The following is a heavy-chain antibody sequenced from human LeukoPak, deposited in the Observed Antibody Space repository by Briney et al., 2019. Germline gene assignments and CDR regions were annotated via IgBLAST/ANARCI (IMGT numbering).Heavy chain of an antibody. CDR1: GFTFSTYA. Sequence: PGGSLRLSCAASGFTFSTYAVHWVRQAPGKGLEWVAVISYDGNNKHYADSVKGRFTISRDDSKNTLFLQMSSLRPEDTAVYYCARDFGVIRRSWGQGTLVSVSS. CDR3: ARDFGVIRRS. J-gene: IGHJ5*02. CDR2: ISYDGNNK. V-gene: IGHV3-30-3*01. D-gene: IGHD3-3*01.